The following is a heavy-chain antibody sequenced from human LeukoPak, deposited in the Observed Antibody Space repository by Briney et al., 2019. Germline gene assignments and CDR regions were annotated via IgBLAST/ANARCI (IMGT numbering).Heavy chain of an antibody. D-gene: IGHD3-10*01. J-gene: IGHJ4*02. CDR3: ARLAGVLAVGGEDY. CDR2: IYPRDSDI. CDR1: GYIFTDYW. Sequence: GESLQISCEVSGYIFTDYWIAWVRQTPAKGLEWMGIIYPRDSDIKYSPSFQGHVTISADKSTSTTYLHWDTLEASDNAMYYCARLAGVLAVGGEDYWGQGTLVTVSS. V-gene: IGHV5-51*01.